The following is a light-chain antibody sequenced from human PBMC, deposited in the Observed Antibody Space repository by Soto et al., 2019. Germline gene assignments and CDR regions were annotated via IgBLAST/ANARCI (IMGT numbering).Light chain of an antibody. Sequence: EIVLTQSPGPLSLSPGERATLSCRASQSVSSSYLAWYQQKPGQAPRLLMSAASSRATGIPDRFSGSGSGTDFTLTISRLEAEDFAVYYCQQSSSSPLTFGQGTRLEIK. J-gene: IGKJ5*01. CDR3: QQSSSSPLT. V-gene: IGKV3-20*01. CDR1: QSVSSSY. CDR2: AAS.